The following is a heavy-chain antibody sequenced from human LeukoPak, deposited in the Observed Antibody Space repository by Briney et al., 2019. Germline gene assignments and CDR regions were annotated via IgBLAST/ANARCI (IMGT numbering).Heavy chain of an antibody. CDR1: GGSIRSSSYY. V-gene: IGHV4-39*07. Sequence: SETLSLACTVFGGSIRSSSYYWGWIRQPAGKGLEWIGIIYYSGSTYYNPSLKSRVTVSVDTSKNQFSLKLSSVTAADTAMYYCARLGSSGYEYWGQGTLVTVSS. D-gene: IGHD3-22*01. CDR3: ARLGSSGYEY. CDR2: IYYSGST. J-gene: IGHJ4*02.